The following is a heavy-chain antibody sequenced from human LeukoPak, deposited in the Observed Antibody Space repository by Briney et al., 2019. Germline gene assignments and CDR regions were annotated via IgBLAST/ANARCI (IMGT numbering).Heavy chain of an antibody. CDR1: GFTFSDYY. CDR3: ARDGYYGSGETYYYYGMDV. CDR2: ISSSGSTI. V-gene: IGHV3-11*01. D-gene: IGHD3-10*01. J-gene: IGHJ6*02. Sequence: GGSLRLSCAASGFTFSDYYMSWDRQAPGKGLEWVSYISSSGSTIYYADSVRGRFTISRDNAKNSLYLQMNSLRAEDTAVYYCARDGYYGSGETYYYYGMDVWGQGTTVTVSS.